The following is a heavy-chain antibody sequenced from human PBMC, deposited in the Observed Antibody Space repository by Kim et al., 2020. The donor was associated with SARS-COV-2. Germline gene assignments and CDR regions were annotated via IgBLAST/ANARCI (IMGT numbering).Heavy chain of an antibody. V-gene: IGHV3-64D*09. J-gene: IGHJ4*02. CDR2: ISSNGGST. D-gene: IGHD6-6*01. CDR3: VSTYSSSGIDY. Sequence: GGSLRLSCSASGFTFSSYAMHWVRQAPGKGLEYVSAISSNGGSTYYADSVKGRFTISRDNSKNTLYLQMSSLRAEDTAVYYCVSTYSSSGIDYWGQGTLVTVSS. CDR1: GFTFSSYA.